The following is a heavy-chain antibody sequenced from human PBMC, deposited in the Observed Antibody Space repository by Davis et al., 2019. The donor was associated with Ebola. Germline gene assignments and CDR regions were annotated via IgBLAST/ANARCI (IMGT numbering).Heavy chain of an antibody. D-gene: IGHD2-2*01. CDR1: GYSFTSYW. Sequence: GESLKISCKGSGYSFTSYWIAWVRQMPGKGLECMGIIYPGDSETRYSPSFQGQVTISADKSITTAYLQWSSLKASDTAMYYCARSSMTQDAFDIWGQGTMVTVSS. CDR2: IYPGDSET. CDR3: ARSSMTQDAFDI. J-gene: IGHJ3*02. V-gene: IGHV5-51*01.